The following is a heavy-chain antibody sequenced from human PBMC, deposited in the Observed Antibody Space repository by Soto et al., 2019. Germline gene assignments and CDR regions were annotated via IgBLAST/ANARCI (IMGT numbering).Heavy chain of an antibody. CDR1: GFTFSSYA. J-gene: IGHJ6*02. Sequence: GSRRLSCAASGFTFSSYAMSWVRQAPGKGLEWVSAISGSGGSTYYADSEKGRFTISRDNSKNTLYLQMNSLRAEDTAVYYCANSAASSSPPSHYYYGMDVWGQGTTVTVSS. D-gene: IGHD6-25*01. CDR3: ANSAASSSPPSHYYYGMDV. CDR2: ISGSGGST. V-gene: IGHV3-23*01.